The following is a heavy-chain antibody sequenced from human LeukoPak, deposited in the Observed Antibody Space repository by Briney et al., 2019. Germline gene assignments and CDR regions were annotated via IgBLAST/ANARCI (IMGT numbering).Heavy chain of an antibody. CDR1: GFTFSDYN. Sequence: GGSLRLSCTASGFTFSDYNMHWVRQAPGKGLEWVSSLSGRSSYIYYADSLRGRFTISRDNSKNSLYLQMNSLRAEDTAVYYCAKDLRIVVVPAATDYWGQGTLVTVSS. D-gene: IGHD2-2*01. J-gene: IGHJ4*02. CDR3: AKDLRIVVVPAATDY. CDR2: LSGRSSYI. V-gene: IGHV3-21*04.